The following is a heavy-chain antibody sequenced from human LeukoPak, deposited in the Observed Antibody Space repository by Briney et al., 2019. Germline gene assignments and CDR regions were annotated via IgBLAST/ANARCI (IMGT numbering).Heavy chain of an antibody. D-gene: IGHD6-19*01. Sequence: GGSLSLSCAASGFPFSYYYMSWLRQAPGKGLEWVSYISSSGSTIYYADSVKGRFTISRDNAKNSLYLQMNSLRAEDTAVYYCARGLKRYSSGIEYYFDYWGQGTLVTVSS. J-gene: IGHJ4*02. V-gene: IGHV3-11*01. CDR2: ISSSGSTI. CDR3: ARGLKRYSSGIEYYFDY. CDR1: GFPFSYYY.